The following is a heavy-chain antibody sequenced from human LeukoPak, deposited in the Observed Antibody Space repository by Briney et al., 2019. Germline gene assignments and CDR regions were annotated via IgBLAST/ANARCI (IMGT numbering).Heavy chain of an antibody. Sequence: PSETLSLTCTVSGGSISSYYWSWIRQPAGRGLEWIGRIYTSGSTNYNPSLKSRVTMPVDTSKNQFSLKLSSVTAADTAVYYCARYAVAGTSWSNAFDIWGRGTMVTVSS. CDR1: GGSISSYY. CDR2: IYTSGST. D-gene: IGHD6-19*01. V-gene: IGHV4-4*07. CDR3: ARYAVAGTSWSNAFDI. J-gene: IGHJ3*02.